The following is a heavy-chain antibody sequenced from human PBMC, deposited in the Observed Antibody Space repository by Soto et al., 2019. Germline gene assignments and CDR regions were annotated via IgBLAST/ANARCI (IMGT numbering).Heavy chain of an antibody. Sequence: PSETLSLTCTVSGGSISSSSYYWGWIRQPPGKGLEWIGSIYYSGSTYYNPSLKSRVTISVDTSKNHFSLKLSSVTAADTALYYCSRHGTRLIGYWGRGTLVTVCS. CDR1: GGSISSSSYY. CDR2: IYYSGST. J-gene: IGHJ4*02. D-gene: IGHD2-8*01. V-gene: IGHV4-39*01. CDR3: SRHGTRLIGY.